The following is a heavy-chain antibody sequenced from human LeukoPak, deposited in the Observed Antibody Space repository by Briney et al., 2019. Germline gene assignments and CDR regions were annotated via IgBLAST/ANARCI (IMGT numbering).Heavy chain of an antibody. J-gene: IGHJ4*02. V-gene: IGHV3-53*01. CDR2: LYGGGTA. CDR1: VFTVSTNY. D-gene: IGHD6-13*01. CDR3: ARAGLSRAAAGLFDY. Sequence: GGSLRLSCAASVFTVSTNYMTWVRQAPGKGLEWVSVLYGGGTAFYADSVKGRFTISRDNSKNTLYLQMSSLRVEDTAVYYCARAGLSRAAAGLFDYWGQGTLVTVSS.